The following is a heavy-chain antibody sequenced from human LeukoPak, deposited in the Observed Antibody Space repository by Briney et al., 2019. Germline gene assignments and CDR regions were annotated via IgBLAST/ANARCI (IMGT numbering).Heavy chain of an antibody. CDR2: ISSTSSYI. Sequence: GGSLRLSCAASGFIFNSHSMNWVRQAPGKGLEWVSSISSTSSYIYYADSVKSRFTISRDNAKNSLFLQMNSLRAEDTAIYYCASHASAYCGGDCSLDYWGQGTLVTVSS. J-gene: IGHJ4*02. V-gene: IGHV3-21*01. CDR3: ASHASAYCGGDCSLDY. CDR1: GFIFNSHS. D-gene: IGHD2-21*02.